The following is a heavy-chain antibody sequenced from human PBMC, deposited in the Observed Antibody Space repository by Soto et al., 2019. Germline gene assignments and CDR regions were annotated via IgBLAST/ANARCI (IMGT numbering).Heavy chain of an antibody. CDR2: ISGSGGNT. CDR1: GFTFSSYA. V-gene: IGHV3-23*01. Sequence: EVQLLESGGGLVQPGGSLRLSCAASGFTFSSYAMSWVRQAPGRGLEWVSTISGSGGNTYYADSVKGRFTISRDNSKNTLYLQMNSLRAEDTAAYYCAKVRASYYYGSGSYGVWGQGTLVTVSS. D-gene: IGHD3-10*01. J-gene: IGHJ4*02. CDR3: AKVRASYYYGSGSYGV.